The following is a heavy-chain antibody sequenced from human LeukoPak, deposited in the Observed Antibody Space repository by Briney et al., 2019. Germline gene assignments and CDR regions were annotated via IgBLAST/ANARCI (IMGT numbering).Heavy chain of an antibody. D-gene: IGHD5-18*01. J-gene: IGHJ3*01. Sequence: GESLKISCEGSGYSFTRYWIGWGRRLPGKGLEWMGIIYPSDSDTRYSPSFQGQVTISADKSISTAYLQWSSLKASDTAMYYCARRGCTYGYSAFDVWGQGTMVTVSS. CDR1: GYSFTRYW. CDR3: ARRGCTYGYSAFDV. V-gene: IGHV5-51*01. CDR2: IYPSDSDT.